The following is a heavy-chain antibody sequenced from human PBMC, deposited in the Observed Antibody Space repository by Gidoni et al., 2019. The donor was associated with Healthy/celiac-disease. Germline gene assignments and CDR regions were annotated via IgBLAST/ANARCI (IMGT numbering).Heavy chain of an antibody. CDR2: IDPSVSYT. CDR3: ASPSGSGWAN. D-gene: IGHD6-19*01. V-gene: IGHV5-10-1*01. Sequence: EVQLGQSGAEEKKPGEARRIYGKGSGYSFTSYWISWVRQMPGKGLEWMGRIDPSVSYTNYSPSFQGHVTISADKSISTAYLQWSSLKASDTAMYYCASPSGSGWANWGQGTLVTVSS. J-gene: IGHJ4*02. CDR1: GYSFTSYW.